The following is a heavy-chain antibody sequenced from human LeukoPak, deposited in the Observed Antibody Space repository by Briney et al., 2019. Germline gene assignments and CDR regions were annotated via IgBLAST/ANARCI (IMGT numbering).Heavy chain of an antibody. V-gene: IGHV1-69*06. D-gene: IGHD3-16*01. J-gene: IGHJ6*03. CDR2: IIPIFGTA. CDR3: ARDGGYYYYYMDV. CDR1: GGTFSSYA. Sequence: ASVKVSCKASGGTFSSYAISWVRQAPGQGLEWMGGIIPIFGTASYAQKFQGRVTITADKSTSTAYMELSSLRSEDTAVYYCARDGGYYYYYMDVWGKGTTVTISS.